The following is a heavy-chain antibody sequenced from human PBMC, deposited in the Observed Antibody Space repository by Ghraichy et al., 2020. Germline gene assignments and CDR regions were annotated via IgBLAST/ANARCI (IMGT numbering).Heavy chain of an antibody. CDR1: GGSISSGDYY. D-gene: IGHD4-23*01. CDR3: ASVVKNANYGGLPDY. Sequence: SETLSLTCTVSGGSISSGDYYWSWIRQHPGKGLEWIGYIYYSGSTYYNPSLKSRITISVDTSKNQFSLKLSSMTAADTAVYYCASVVKNANYGGLPDYWGQGTLVTVSS. V-gene: IGHV4-31*03. CDR2: IYYSGST. J-gene: IGHJ4*02.